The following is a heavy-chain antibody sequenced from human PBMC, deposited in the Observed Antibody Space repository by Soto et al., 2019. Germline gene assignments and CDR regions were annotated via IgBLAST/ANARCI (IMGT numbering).Heavy chain of an antibody. D-gene: IGHD6-13*01. J-gene: IGHJ4*02. V-gene: IGHV6-1*01. CDR3: ARLSIAAAGMVSYFDY. CDR2: TYYRSKWYN. Sequence: LSLTCAISGDSVSSNSAAWNWIRQSPSRGLEWLGRTYYRSKWYNDYAVSVKSRITINPDTSKNQFSLQLNSVTPEDTAVYYCARLSIAAAGMVSYFDYWGQGTLVTVSS. CDR1: GDSVSSNSAA.